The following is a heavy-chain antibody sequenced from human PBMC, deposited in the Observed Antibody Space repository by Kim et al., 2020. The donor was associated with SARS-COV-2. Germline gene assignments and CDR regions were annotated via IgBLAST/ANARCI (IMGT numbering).Heavy chain of an antibody. CDR2: T. D-gene: IGHD5-12*01. Sequence: TNYSPSFQGHVTISADKSISTAYLQWSSLKASDTAMYYCAGSIVATTTYDYWGQGTLVTVSS. J-gene: IGHJ4*02. V-gene: IGHV5-10-1*01. CDR3: AGSIVATTTYDY.